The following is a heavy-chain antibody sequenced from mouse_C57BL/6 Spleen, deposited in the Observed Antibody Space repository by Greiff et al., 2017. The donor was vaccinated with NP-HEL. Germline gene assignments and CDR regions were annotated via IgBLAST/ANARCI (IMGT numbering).Heavy chain of an antibody. J-gene: IGHJ3*01. Sequence: EVKLQQSGAELVRPGASVKLSCTASGFNIKDDYMHWVKQRPEQGLEWIGWIDPENGDTESASKFQGKATITADTSSNTAYLQLSSLTSEDTAVYYCTPYGSSPTAWFAYWGQGTLVTVSA. CDR2: IDPENGDT. CDR3: TPYGSSPTAWFAY. V-gene: IGHV14-4*01. D-gene: IGHD1-1*01. CDR1: GFNIKDDY.